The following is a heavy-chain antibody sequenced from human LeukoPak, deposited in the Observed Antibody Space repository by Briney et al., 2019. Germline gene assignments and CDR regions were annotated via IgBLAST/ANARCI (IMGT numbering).Heavy chain of an antibody. CDR2: ISVYNGNT. J-gene: IGHJ3*02. V-gene: IGHV1-18*01. D-gene: IGHD2-15*01. CDR1: GYTFTSYG. CDR3: ASPYCSGGTCYAHDAFDI. Sequence: ASVKVSCKASGYTFTSYGISWVRQAPGQGLEWMGWISVYNGNTNYAQKLQGRVTMTTDTSTSTAYMELRSPRSDDTAVYYCASPYCSGGTCYAHDAFDIWGQGTMVTASS.